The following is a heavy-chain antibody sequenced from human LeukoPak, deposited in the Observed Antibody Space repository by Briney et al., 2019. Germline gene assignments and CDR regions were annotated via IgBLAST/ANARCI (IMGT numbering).Heavy chain of an antibody. Sequence: SETLSLTCAVSGGSISSGGYSWSWIRQPPGKGLEWIGYIYYSGSTYYNPSLKSRVTISVDTSKNQFSLKLSSVTAADTAVYYCARAMGYAYYFDYRGQGTLVTVSS. CDR2: IYYSGST. D-gene: IGHD5-12*01. CDR3: ARAMGYAYYFDY. CDR1: GGSISSGGYS. V-gene: IGHV4-30-4*07. J-gene: IGHJ4*02.